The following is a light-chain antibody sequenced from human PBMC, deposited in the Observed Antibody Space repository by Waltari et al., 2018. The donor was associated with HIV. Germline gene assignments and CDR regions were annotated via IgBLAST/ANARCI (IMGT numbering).Light chain of an antibody. Sequence: HSVLTPPPSVSGAPGPRVTISCTGSSSNTGAGYDVHWNQHLPGTSPKLLIYGNTNRPSGVPDRFSGSKSGTSASLAITGLQAEYEADYYCQSYDSSLSGFVFGTGTKVTVL. CDR1: SSNTGAGYD. J-gene: IGLJ1*01. V-gene: IGLV1-40*01. CDR2: GNT. CDR3: QSYDSSLSGFV.